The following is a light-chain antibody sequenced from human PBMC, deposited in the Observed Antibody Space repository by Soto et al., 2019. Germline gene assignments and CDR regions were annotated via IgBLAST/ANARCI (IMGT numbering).Light chain of an antibody. CDR2: KAS. V-gene: IGKV1-5*03. Sequence: DIQMTQSPSTLSASLGDRVTITCRASQSISSWLAWYQQKPGKAPKLLIYKASSLESGVPSRVSGSGSGTEFTLTISGLQPDDFATYYCQQYNSYSRWTFGQGTKLEIK. J-gene: IGKJ2*02. CDR3: QQYNSYSRWT. CDR1: QSISSW.